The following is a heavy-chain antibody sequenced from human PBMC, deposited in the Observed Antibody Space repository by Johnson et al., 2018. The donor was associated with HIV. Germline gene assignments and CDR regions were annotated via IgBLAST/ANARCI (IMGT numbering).Heavy chain of an antibody. V-gene: IGHV3-74*02. CDR1: GFTFSSYW. D-gene: IGHD5-24*01. CDR2: INSDGSST. CDR3: ARPSLKDGYNYGGGFDI. J-gene: IGHJ3*02. Sequence: MLLVESGGGLVQPGGSLRLSCAASGFTFSSYWMHWVRQAPGKGLVWVSRINSDGSSTSYADSVKGRFTISRDNAQNSLYLQMNSLRGEDTAVYYCARPSLKDGYNYGGGFDIWGQGTMVTVSS.